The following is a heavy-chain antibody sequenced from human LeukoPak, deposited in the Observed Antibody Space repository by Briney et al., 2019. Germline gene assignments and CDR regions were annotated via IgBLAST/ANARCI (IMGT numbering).Heavy chain of an antibody. CDR1: GYTFTGYY. CDR3: ARGGDYGVAFDI. CDR2: INPNSGDT. V-gene: IGHV1-2*02. Sequence: GASVKVSCKASGYTFTGYYMHWVRQAPGQGLEWMGWINPNSGDTNYAQKFQGRVTMTRDTSISTAYMELSRLRSDDTAVYYCARGGDYGVAFDIWGQGTMVTVSS. D-gene: IGHD4-17*01. J-gene: IGHJ3*02.